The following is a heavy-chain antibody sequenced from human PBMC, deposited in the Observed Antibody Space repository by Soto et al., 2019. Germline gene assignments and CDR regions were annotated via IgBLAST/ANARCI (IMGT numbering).Heavy chain of an antibody. CDR2: IIPIFGTA. CDR3: ARSVDIVATANAFDI. CDR1: GGTFSSYA. Sequence: QVQLVQSGAEVKKPGSSVKVSCTASGGTFSSYAISWVRQAPGQGLEWMGGIIPIFGTANYAQKFQGRVTIPADESTSTAYMELSSLRSEDTAVYYCARSVDIVATANAFDIWGQGTMVTVSS. V-gene: IGHV1-69*01. D-gene: IGHD5-12*01. J-gene: IGHJ3*02.